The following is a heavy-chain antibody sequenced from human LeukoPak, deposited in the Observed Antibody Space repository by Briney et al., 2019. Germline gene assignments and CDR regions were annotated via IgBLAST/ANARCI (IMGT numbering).Heavy chain of an antibody. CDR1: GFTFSNAW. J-gene: IGHJ6*02. CDR2: IKSKTDGCTT. V-gene: IGHV3-15*01. Sequence: GGSLRLSCAASGFTFSNAWMSWVRQAPGKGLEWVGRIKSKTDGCTTDYAAPVKGRFTISRDDSKNTLYLQMNSLKTEGTAVYYCTSPLESSGYPEGYYYYYGMDVWGQGTTVTVSS. D-gene: IGHD3-22*01. CDR3: TSPLESSGYPEGYYYYYGMDV.